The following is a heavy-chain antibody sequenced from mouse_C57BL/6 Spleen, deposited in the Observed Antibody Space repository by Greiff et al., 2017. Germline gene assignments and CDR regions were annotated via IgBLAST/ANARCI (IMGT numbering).Heavy chain of an antibody. J-gene: IGHJ2*01. CDR1: GYTFTSYW. D-gene: IGHD1-1*02. V-gene: IGHV1-64*01. CDR2: IHPISGST. Sequence: QVQLQQPGAELVKPGASVKLSCKASGYTFTSYWMHWVKQRPGQGLEWIGMIHPISGSTNYNEKFKGKATLTVDKSSSTAYMQLSSLTSEDSAVYYCARESGYYGGLFDYWGQGTTLTVSS. CDR3: ARESGYYGGLFDY.